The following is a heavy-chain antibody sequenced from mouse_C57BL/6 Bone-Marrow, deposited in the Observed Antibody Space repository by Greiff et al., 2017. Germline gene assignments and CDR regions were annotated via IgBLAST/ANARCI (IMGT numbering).Heavy chain of an antibody. V-gene: IGHV1-82*01. Sequence: QVHVKQPGPELVKPGASVKISCKASGYAFRSSWMNWVKQRPGKGLEWIGRIYPGDGDTNYNGKFKGKATLTVDKSSSTAYMQLSSLTSDDSAVYFCASGGYDAWFAYWGQGTLVTVSA. CDR1: GYAFRSSW. D-gene: IGHD2-2*01. CDR2: IYPGDGDT. CDR3: ASGGYDAWFAY. J-gene: IGHJ3*01.